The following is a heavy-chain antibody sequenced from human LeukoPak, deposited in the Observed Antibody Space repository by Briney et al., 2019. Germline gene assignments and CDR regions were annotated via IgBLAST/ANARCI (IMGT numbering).Heavy chain of an antibody. D-gene: IGHD2-15*01. Sequence: SQTLSLTCTVSGGSISSGDYYWSWIRQPPGKGLEWIGYIYYSGSTNYNPSLKSRVTMSVDTSKNQFSLKLTSVTAADTAVYYCARLYCSGGSCCEDYWGQGTLVTVSS. CDR3: ARLYCSGGSCCEDY. CDR1: GGSISSGDYY. CDR2: IYYSGST. V-gene: IGHV4-30-4*01. J-gene: IGHJ4*02.